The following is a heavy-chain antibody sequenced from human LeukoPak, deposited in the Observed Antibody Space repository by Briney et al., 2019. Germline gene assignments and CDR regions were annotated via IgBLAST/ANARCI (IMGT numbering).Heavy chain of an antibody. D-gene: IGHD3-10*01. CDR3: ATDRLVRGVIMDQY. CDR2: YDAEDGES. V-gene: IGHV1-24*01. Sequence: ASVKVSCKVSRYTLTDLSMHWVRQAPGRGLEWMGGYDAEDGESIYAQKFQGRVTMTEDTSRDTAYMELSSLRFEDTAVYYCATDRLVRGVIMDQYWGQGTLVTVSS. J-gene: IGHJ1*01. CDR1: RYTLTDLS.